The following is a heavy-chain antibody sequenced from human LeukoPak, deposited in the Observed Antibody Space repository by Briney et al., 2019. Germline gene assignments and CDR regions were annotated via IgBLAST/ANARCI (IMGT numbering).Heavy chain of an antibody. Sequence: SETLSPTCTVSGGSISSYYWSWIRQPPGKGLDWIGYIYYSGSTNYNPSLKSRVTISVDTSKNQFSLKLSSVTAADTAVYYCARDNYSYGYYAFDTWGQGTMVTVSS. CDR2: IYYSGST. CDR1: GGSISSYY. CDR3: ARDNYSYGYYAFDT. J-gene: IGHJ3*02. V-gene: IGHV4-59*01. D-gene: IGHD5-18*01.